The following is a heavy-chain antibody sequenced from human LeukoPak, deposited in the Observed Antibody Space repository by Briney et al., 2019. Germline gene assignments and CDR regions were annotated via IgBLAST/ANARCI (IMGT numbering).Heavy chain of an antibody. CDR3: ALAPNSNWFDF. D-gene: IGHD5-24*01. V-gene: IGHV4-4*08. Sequence: SETLSLTCSVSGDSTSDFYWNWIRQSPGKGLEWIGNIHDSGISNYNPSLKSRVTISIDTSRRQFFLKLSSVTAADTALYYCALAPNSNWFDFWGQGTLATVSS. CDR2: IHDSGIS. CDR1: GDSTSDFY. J-gene: IGHJ5*01.